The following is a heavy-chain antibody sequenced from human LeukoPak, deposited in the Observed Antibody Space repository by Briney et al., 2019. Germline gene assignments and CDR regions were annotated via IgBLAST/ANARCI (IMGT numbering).Heavy chain of an antibody. D-gene: IGHD5-18*01. V-gene: IGHV1-2*02. CDR2: INPNSGGT. CDR1: GYTFTGYY. CDR3: ARDREYSYGYGFDP. Sequence: ASVKVSCKASGYTFTGYYMRWVRQAPGQGLEWMGWINPNSGGTNYAQKFQGRVTMTRDTSISTAYMELSRLRSDDTAVYYCARDREYSYGYGFDPWGQGTLVTVSS. J-gene: IGHJ5*02.